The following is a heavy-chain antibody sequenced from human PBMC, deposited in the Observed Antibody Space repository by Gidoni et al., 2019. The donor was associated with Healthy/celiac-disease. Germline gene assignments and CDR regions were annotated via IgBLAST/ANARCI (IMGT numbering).Heavy chain of an antibody. V-gene: IGHV4-34*01. CDR1: GGSFSGYY. J-gene: IGHJ6*02. CDR2: INHSGST. Sequence: QVQLQQWGAGLLTPSATLSLTCAVYGGSFSGYYWSWIRQPPGKGLEWIGEINHSGSTNYNPSLKSRVTISVDTSKNQFSLKLSSGTAADTAVEYCARGAVAHAIAAAGTSNYGMDVWGQGTTVTVSS. D-gene: IGHD6-13*01. CDR3: ARGAVAHAIAAAGTSNYGMDV.